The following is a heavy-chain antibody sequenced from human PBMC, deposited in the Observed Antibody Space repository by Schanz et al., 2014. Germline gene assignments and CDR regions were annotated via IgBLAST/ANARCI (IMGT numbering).Heavy chain of an antibody. V-gene: IGHV3-23*04. CDR1: GFSFSSYS. D-gene: IGHD2-21*02. J-gene: IGHJ1*01. Sequence: EAYLVESGGGLIQRGESLRLSCSASGFSFSSYSMNWVRQAPGKGLEWVSSISHSGGSKYYADSVKGRFTISRDNSENTLYLQMSSLRHEDSAVYYCVKDAYCAGDCCPAEYCQHWGQGTLVTVSS. CDR2: ISHSGGSK. CDR3: VKDAYCAGDCCPAEYCQH.